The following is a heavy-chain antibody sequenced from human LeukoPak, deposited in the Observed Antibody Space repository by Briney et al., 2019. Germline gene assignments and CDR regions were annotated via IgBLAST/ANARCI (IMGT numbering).Heavy chain of an antibody. Sequence: ASVKVSCKASGYTFTVYYIHWVRQAPGQGLEWMGWINPNSGGTNYAQKFQGRVTMTRDTSTSTAYMEMTRLRSDDTAVYYCARGRLSGEAFDYWGQGTLVTVSS. CDR2: INPNSGGT. D-gene: IGHD3-10*01. CDR1: GYTFTVYY. CDR3: ARGRLSGEAFDY. V-gene: IGHV1-2*02. J-gene: IGHJ4*02.